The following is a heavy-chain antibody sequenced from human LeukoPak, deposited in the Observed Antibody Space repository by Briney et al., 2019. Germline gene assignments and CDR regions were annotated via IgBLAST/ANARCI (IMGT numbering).Heavy chain of an antibody. CDR1: GFTFSSYA. D-gene: IGHD3-16*01. CDR3: AKDLRGGYYYYYMDV. Sequence: GGSLRLSCAASGFTFSSYAMSWVRQAPGKGLEWVSAISGSGGSTYYADSVKGRFTISRDNSKNTLYLQMNSLRAEDTAVYYCAKDLRGGYYYYYMDVWGKGTTVTVSS. V-gene: IGHV3-23*01. J-gene: IGHJ6*03. CDR2: ISGSGGST.